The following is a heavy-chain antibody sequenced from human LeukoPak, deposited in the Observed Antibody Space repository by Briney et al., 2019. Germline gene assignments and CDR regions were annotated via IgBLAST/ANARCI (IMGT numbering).Heavy chain of an antibody. D-gene: IGHD3-22*01. CDR2: INHSGST. J-gene: IGHJ4*02. CDR3: ALRDSSGYYPDY. CDR1: GGSFSGYY. Sequence: SETLTLTCAVYGGSFSGYYWSWIRQPPGKGLEWIGEINHSGSTNYNPSLKSRVTISVDTSKNQFSLKLSSVTAADTAVYYCALRDSSGYYPDYWGQGTLVTVSS. V-gene: IGHV4-34*01.